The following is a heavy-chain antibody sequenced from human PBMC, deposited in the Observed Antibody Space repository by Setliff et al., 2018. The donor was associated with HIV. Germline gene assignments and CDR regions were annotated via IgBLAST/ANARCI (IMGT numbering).Heavy chain of an antibody. D-gene: IGHD3-10*01. V-gene: IGHV3-11*01. J-gene: IGHJ6*03. CDR1: FSDYF. CDR2: ISGSGGVM. Sequence: FSDYFMTWIRPAPGKGLEWVSYISGSGGVMAYADSVKGRFTISRDNAKNSMYLQMNSLRVEDTATYYCARARGSVGYYGSGTMYHMDVWGKGTTVTVSS. CDR3: ARARGSVGYYGSGTMYHMDV.